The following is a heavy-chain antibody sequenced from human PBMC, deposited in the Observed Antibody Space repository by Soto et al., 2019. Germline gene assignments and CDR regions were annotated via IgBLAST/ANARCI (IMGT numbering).Heavy chain of an antibody. V-gene: IGHV4-30-2*01. D-gene: IGHD6-19*01. CDR1: GGSISSGGYS. CDR2: IYHSGST. J-gene: IGHJ4*02. CDR3: AGGAGGGWYPNFDY. Sequence: PSETLSLTCAVSGGSISSGGYSWSWIRQPPGKGLEWIGYIYHSGSTYYNPSLKSRVTISVDRSKNQFSLKRSSVTAADTAVYYCAGGAGGGWYPNFDYWGQGTLVNVSS.